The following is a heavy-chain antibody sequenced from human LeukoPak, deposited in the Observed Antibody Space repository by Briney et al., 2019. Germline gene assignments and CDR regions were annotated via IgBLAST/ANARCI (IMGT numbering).Heavy chain of an antibody. CDR2: IYSIGGTT. V-gene: IGHV4-59*01. D-gene: IGHD3-22*01. Sequence: PSETLSLSCTVSGGSMSSACWSWIRQSPGKGLEWIGCIYSIGGTTNYNPSLKSRVTISVDTSKNQFSLNLSSVTAADTAVYYCARGHYYDTSGDYWGQGTLVTVSS. J-gene: IGHJ4*02. CDR1: GGSMSSAC. CDR3: ARGHYYDTSGDY.